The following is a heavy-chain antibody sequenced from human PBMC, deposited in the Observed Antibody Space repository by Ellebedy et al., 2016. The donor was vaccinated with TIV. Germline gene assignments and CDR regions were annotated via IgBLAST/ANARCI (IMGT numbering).Heavy chain of an antibody. J-gene: IGHJ6*02. CDR3: ARARRTVQPNYYYYYGMDV. V-gene: IGHV1-18*01. D-gene: IGHD4-17*01. Sequence: AASVKVSCKASGYTFTSYGISWVRQAPGQGLEWMGWISAYNGNTNYAQKLQGRVTMTTDTSTSTAYMELRSLRSDDTAVYYCARARRTVQPNYYYYYGMDVWGQGTTVTVSS. CDR2: ISAYNGNT. CDR1: GYTFTSYG.